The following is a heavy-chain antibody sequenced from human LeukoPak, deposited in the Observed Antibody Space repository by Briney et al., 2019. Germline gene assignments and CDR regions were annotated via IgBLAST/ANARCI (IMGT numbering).Heavy chain of an antibody. J-gene: IGHJ4*02. CDR3: ARGRGGIGLLGEFDY. D-gene: IGHD3-10*01. CDR2: INPSGGTT. V-gene: IGHV1-46*01. CDR1: GYTFTSYY. Sequence: GASVKVSCKASGYTFTSYYLHWVRQAPGQGLEWMGIINPSGGTTSYAQNFQGRLTMTRDTSTSTVYMELSSLRSEDTAVYYCARGRGGIGLLGEFDYWGQGTLVTVSS.